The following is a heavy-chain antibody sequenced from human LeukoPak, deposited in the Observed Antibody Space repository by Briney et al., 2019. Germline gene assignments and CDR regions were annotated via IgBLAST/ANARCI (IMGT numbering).Heavy chain of an antibody. CDR3: AREGIPSGWYGLAV. Sequence: GGSLRLSCAASRFTFTTYWMTWVRQAPGKGLEWVANIKADGTEEYYVSSVKGRFTISRDNAKDSVYLHMNRLRVEDTAVYYCAREGIPSGWYGLAVWGQGTTVTVSS. V-gene: IGHV3-7*01. D-gene: IGHD6-19*01. CDR2: IKADGTEE. J-gene: IGHJ6*02. CDR1: RFTFTTYW.